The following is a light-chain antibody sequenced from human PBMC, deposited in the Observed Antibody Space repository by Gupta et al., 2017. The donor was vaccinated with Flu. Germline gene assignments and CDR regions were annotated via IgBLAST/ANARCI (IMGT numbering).Light chain of an antibody. V-gene: IGKV1-27*01. CDR2: AAS. CDR3: QKYNSAPLT. J-gene: IGKJ4*01. Sequence: PSSLSASVGDRVTITCRASQGFSNSLAWYQQKPGKVPKLLIYAASTLQSGVPSRFSGSGSGTXFTLTIXSLQPEDVATYYCQKYNSAPLTFGXGTKVEIK. CDR1: QGFSNS.